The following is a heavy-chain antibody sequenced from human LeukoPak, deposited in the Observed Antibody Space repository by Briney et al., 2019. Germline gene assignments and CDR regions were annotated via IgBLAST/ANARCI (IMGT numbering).Heavy chain of an antibody. CDR1: GFNFKNYW. CDR2: IINDGSST. Sequence: PGGSLRLSCAASGFNFKNYWMHWVRQAPGKGLEWVSRIINDGSSTIYADSVKGRFTISRDNAKDTLYLQMNSLRVEDTAVYSCARVADGDKYGGRDYWGQGALVIVSS. CDR3: ARVADGDKYGGRDY. D-gene: IGHD5-24*01. V-gene: IGHV3-74*01. J-gene: IGHJ4*02.